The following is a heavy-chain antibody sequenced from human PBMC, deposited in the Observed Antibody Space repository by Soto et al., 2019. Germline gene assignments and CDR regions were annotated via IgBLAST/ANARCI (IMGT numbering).Heavy chain of an antibody. CDR2: ISWNSGSI. V-gene: IGHV3-9*01. D-gene: IGHD2-2*01. CDR1: GFTFDDYA. Sequence: GGSLRLSCAASGFTFDDYAMHWVRQAPGKGLKWVSGISWNSGSIGYADSVKGRFTISRDNAKNSLYLQMNSLRAEDTALYYCAKEGGYCSSTSCPNYYYYYYYMDVWGKGTTVTVSS. J-gene: IGHJ6*03. CDR3: AKEGGYCSSTSCPNYYYYYYYMDV.